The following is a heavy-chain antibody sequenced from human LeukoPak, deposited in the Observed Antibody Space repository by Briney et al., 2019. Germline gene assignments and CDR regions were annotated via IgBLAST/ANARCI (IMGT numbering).Heavy chain of an antibody. CDR2: IQYDGSKK. D-gene: IGHD3-22*01. J-gene: IGHJ4*02. CDR3: AREETGYDSSGSIYYFDY. CDR1: GFAFSSYG. Sequence: GGSLRLSCAVSGFAFSSYGMHWVRQAPGKGLEWVAFIQYDGSKKYYADSVKGRFTISRDNSKNTLYLQMNSLRAEDTAVYYCAREETGYDSSGSIYYFDYWGQGTLVTVSS. V-gene: IGHV3-30*02.